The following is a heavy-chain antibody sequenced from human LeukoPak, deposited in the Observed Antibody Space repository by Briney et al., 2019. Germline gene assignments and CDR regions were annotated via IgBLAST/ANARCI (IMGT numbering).Heavy chain of an antibody. CDR1: GFTFSSYW. V-gene: IGHV3-7*03. D-gene: IGHD3-22*01. CDR3: ARDPYYYDCSGYSP. CDR2: IKQDGSEK. J-gene: IGHJ4*02. Sequence: PGGSLRLSCAASGFTFSSYWMSWVRQAPGKGLEWVANIKQDGSEKYYVDSVKGRFTISRDNAKNSLYLQMNSLRAEDTAVYYCARDPYYYDCSGYSPWGQGTLVTVSS.